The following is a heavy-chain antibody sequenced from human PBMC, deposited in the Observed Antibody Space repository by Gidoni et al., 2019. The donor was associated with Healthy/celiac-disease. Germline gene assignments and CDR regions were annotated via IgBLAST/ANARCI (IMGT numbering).Heavy chain of an antibody. D-gene: IGHD2-15*01. CDR3: GRNFQVATTLYFFDY. CDR2: IYYSGST. CDR1: AGSISSSSYY. Sequence: QLQLQESGPGLVKPSETQSLTCTASAGSISSSSYYWGWLRQPPGKGREWIGGIYYSGSTYYYPSLKSRVTITIDASRNQFSLKQSSVTTADAAVYYCGRNFQVATTLYFFDYWGQGTLVTVSS. V-gene: IGHV4-39*01. J-gene: IGHJ4*02.